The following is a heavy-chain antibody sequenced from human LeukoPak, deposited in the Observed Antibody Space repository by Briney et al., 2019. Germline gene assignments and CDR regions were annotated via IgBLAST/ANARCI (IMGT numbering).Heavy chain of an antibody. Sequence: ASVKVSCKPSGYTFSDSYIHWVRQAPGVGLQWMGWISPNNGDTNYAEVFQGRVTMTRDTSIRTAYMELTRLTLNGTAVYYCVRSPIGASAYWGRGTLVTVSS. D-gene: IGHD3-10*01. V-gene: IGHV1-2*02. CDR2: ISPNNGDT. CDR1: GYTFSDSY. J-gene: IGHJ4*02. CDR3: VRSPIGASAY.